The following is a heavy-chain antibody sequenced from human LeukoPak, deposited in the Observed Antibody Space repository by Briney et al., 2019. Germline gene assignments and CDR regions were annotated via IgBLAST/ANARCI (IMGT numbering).Heavy chain of an antibody. Sequence: GASVKVSCKASGYTFTGYYMHWVRQAPGQGLEWMGRINPNSGGTNYAQKFQGRVTMTRDTSISTAYMELSRLRSDDTAVYYCARVPLGLWFGENYSDYWGQGTLVTVSS. CDR2: INPNSGGT. J-gene: IGHJ4*02. D-gene: IGHD3-10*01. CDR1: GYTFTGYY. V-gene: IGHV1-2*06. CDR3: ARVPLGLWFGENYSDY.